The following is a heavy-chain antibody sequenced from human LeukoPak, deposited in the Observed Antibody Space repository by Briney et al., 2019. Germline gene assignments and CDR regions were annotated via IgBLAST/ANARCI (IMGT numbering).Heavy chain of an antibody. J-gene: IGHJ5*02. Sequence: GGSLRLSCAASGFTFSDSYMSWIRQAAGKGLEWISYISSTSSHRNYPDSVKGRFTISRDNAKRSLYLQMNSLRAEDTAVYYCARGSLRWFDPWGEGTLVSVS. V-gene: IGHV3-11*05. CDR2: ISSTSSHR. CDR1: GFTFSDSY. CDR3: ARGSLRWFDP.